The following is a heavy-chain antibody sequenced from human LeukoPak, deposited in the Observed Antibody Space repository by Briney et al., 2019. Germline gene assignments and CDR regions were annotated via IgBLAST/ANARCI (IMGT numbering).Heavy chain of an antibody. J-gene: IGHJ4*02. CDR1: GFTFSSYA. D-gene: IGHD1-26*01. Sequence: PGGSLRLSCAASGFTFSSYAMTWVRQAPGKGLEWVSGISVSGGSTYYADSVKGRFTISRDTSKNTLYLQMNSLRAEDTAVYYCANLAGGSYVWIDYWGQGTLVTVSS. V-gene: IGHV3-23*01. CDR2: ISVSGGST. CDR3: ANLAGGSYVWIDY.